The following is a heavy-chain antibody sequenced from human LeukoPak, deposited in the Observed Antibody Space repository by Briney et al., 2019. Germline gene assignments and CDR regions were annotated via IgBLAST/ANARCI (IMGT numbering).Heavy chain of an antibody. J-gene: IGHJ3*02. Sequence: GSLRLSCAASGFTFSSYAMHWVRQAPGKGLEWVAVISYDGSNKYYADSVKGRSTISRDNSKNTLYLQMNSLRAEDTAVYYCARIPPHDYVDAFDIWGQGTMVTVSS. V-gene: IGHV3-30-3*01. CDR3: ARIPPHDYVDAFDI. CDR1: GFTFSSYA. CDR2: ISYDGSNK. D-gene: IGHD4-17*01.